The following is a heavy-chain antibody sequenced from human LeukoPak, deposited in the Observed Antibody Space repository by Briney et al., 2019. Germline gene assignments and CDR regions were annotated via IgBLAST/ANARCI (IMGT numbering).Heavy chain of an antibody. J-gene: IGHJ4*02. V-gene: IGHV1-46*01. CDR3: ARDSLVDTDY. CDR2: INPSGGST. D-gene: IGHD1-26*01. Sequence: GASVKVSCKASGYTFTSYGISWVRQAPGQGLEWMGIINPSGGSTSYAQKFQGRVTMTRDTSTSTVYMELSSLRSEDTAVYYCARDSLVDTDYWGQGTLVTVSS. CDR1: GYTFTSYG.